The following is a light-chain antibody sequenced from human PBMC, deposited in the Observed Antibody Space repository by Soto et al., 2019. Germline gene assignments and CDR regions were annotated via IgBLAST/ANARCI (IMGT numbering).Light chain of an antibody. CDR3: QQYNNWPGWA. V-gene: IGKV3-15*01. CDR2: GAS. Sequence: EIVMTQSPVTLSVSPGERVTLSCRASQSVGSNLAWYQQKPGQAPRLLIYGASTRATGIPARFSGSGSGTEFTLTISSLQSEDFAVYYCQQYNNWPGWAFGQGTKVEIK. CDR1: QSVGSN. J-gene: IGKJ1*01.